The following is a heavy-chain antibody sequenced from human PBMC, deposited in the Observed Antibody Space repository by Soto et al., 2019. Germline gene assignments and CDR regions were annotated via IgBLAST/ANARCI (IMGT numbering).Heavy chain of an antibody. D-gene: IGHD1-26*01. Sequence: GASVKVSCKASGGTFSSYAISWVRQAPGQGLEWMGGIIPIFGTANYAQKFQGRVTITADKSTSTAYMELSSLRSEDTAVYYSASELSVGRTEHFDYWGQGTLVPVSS. CDR2: IIPIFGTA. CDR1: GGTFSSYA. CDR3: ASELSVGRTEHFDY. V-gene: IGHV1-69*06. J-gene: IGHJ4*02.